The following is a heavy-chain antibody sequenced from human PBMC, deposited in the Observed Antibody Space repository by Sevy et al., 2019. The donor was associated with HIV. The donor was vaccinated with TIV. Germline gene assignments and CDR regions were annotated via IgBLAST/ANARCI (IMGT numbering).Heavy chain of an antibody. Sequence: GGSLRLSCAASGFTFSSYAMHWVRQAPGKGLEWVAVISYDGSNKYYAHSVKGRFTISRDNSKNTLYLQMNSLRAEDTAVYYCARDLLGRATTAPYWFDPWGQGTLVTVSS. CDR3: ARDLLGRATTAPYWFDP. CDR1: GFTFSSYA. D-gene: IGHD3-10*01. J-gene: IGHJ5*02. CDR2: ISYDGSNK. V-gene: IGHV3-30*04.